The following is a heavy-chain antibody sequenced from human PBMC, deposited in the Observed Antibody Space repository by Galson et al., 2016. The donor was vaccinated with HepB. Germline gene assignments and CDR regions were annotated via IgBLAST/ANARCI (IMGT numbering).Heavy chain of an antibody. CDR2: VHYNWGT. CDR1: GGSVSSHY. CDR3: AKTGGVGVTPFDY. Sequence: ETLSLTCTVSGGSVSSHYWSWIRQSPGRGLEWIGYVHYNWGTDYNPSLKSRVTMSVDTSKSQFSLKLTSMTAADTAVYYCAKTGGVGVTPFDYWGQGTLVTVSS. D-gene: IGHD1-26*01. V-gene: IGHV4-59*02. J-gene: IGHJ4*02.